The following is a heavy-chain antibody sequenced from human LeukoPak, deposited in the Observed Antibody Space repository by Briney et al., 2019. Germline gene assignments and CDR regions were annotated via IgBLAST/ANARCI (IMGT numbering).Heavy chain of an antibody. Sequence: GGSLRLSCAASGFTFWSYAMSWVRQAPGKGLEWVSAISGGGGSTYYADSVKGRFTISRDNSKNTLYLQMNSLRAEDTAVYYCAKGGGVTIFGVVTDAGYWGQGTLVTVSS. D-gene: IGHD3-3*01. J-gene: IGHJ4*02. CDR1: GFTFWSYA. CDR2: ISGGGGST. CDR3: AKGGGVTIFGVVTDAGY. V-gene: IGHV3-23*01.